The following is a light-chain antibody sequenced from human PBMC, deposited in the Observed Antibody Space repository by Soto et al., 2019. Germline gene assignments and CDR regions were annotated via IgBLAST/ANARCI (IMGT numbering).Light chain of an antibody. CDR1: QSISNN. Sequence: EKGMKQSLATLSVYTGERATLSCRASQSISNNLAWYQQQPGQTPRLLIYGASTTATGIPARFSGSGTGTEFTLTISSLQSEDFAVYYCLHYYEWPRWTFGQGSNVAIK. V-gene: IGKV3-15*01. CDR3: LHYYEWPRWT. CDR2: GAS. J-gene: IGKJ1*01.